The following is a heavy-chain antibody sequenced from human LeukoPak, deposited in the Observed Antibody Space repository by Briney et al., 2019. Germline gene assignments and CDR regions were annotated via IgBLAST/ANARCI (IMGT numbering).Heavy chain of an antibody. Sequence: PSETLSLTCTVSGGSISSSSYYWGWIRQPPGKGLEWIGYIYYSGSTNYNPSLKSRVTISVDTSKNQFSLKLSSVTAADTAVYYCAREFYYDSSGFGYWGQGTLVTVSS. V-gene: IGHV4-61*01. D-gene: IGHD3-22*01. J-gene: IGHJ4*02. CDR1: GGSISSSSYY. CDR3: AREFYYDSSGFGY. CDR2: IYYSGST.